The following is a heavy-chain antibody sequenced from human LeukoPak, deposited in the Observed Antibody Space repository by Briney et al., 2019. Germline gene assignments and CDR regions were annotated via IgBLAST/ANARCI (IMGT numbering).Heavy chain of an antibody. CDR2: IYYSGST. J-gene: IGHJ4*02. V-gene: IGHV4-30-4*08. Sequence: SETLSLTCTVSGGSISRGDYYWSWIPQPPGKGLEWIGYIYYSGSTYYNPSLKSRVTISVDTSKNQFSLKLSSVTAADTAVYYGAPNIFGVVITWGQGTLVTVSS. CDR3: APNIFGVVIT. D-gene: IGHD3-3*01. CDR1: GGSISRGDYY.